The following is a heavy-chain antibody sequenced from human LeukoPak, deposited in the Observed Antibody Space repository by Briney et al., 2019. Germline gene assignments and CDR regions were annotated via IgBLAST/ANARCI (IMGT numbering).Heavy chain of an antibody. J-gene: IGHJ4*02. V-gene: IGHV3-48*03. Sequence: PGGSLRLSCAASGFTFTTYEMNWVRQAPGKGLEWVSYISSSGTTIYYADSVKGRFTISRDNAKNSLYLQMNSLRAEDTAVYYCARSLHYYDSSGYYDPFDYWGQGTLVTVSS. CDR1: GFTFTTYE. CDR2: ISSSGTTI. D-gene: IGHD3-22*01. CDR3: ARSLHYYDSSGYYDPFDY.